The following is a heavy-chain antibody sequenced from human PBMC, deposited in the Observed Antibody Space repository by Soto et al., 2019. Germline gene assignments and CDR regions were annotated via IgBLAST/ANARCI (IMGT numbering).Heavy chain of an antibody. CDR1: GFTVSSNY. J-gene: IGHJ4*02. D-gene: IGHD1-26*01. Sequence: EVQLVESGGGLVQPGGSLRLSCAASGFTVSSNYMSWVRQAPGKGLEWVSVIYSGGSTYYADSVKGRFTISRDNSKNTLYLPMNSLRARNTLLYYCLIDGKSGSYCDWGQGTLVTVSS. CDR2: IYSGGST. CDR3: LIDGKSGSYCD. V-gene: IGHV3-66*01.